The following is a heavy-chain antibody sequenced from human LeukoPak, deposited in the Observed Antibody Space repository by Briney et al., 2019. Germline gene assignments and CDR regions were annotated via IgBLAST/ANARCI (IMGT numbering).Heavy chain of an antibody. J-gene: IGHJ4*02. CDR3: AREGPIVGATHLVDY. CDR2: INPNSGGT. D-gene: IGHD1-26*01. V-gene: IGHV1-2*02. Sequence: GASVKVSCKASGYTFTDYYVHWVRQAPGQGLEWLGWINPNSGGTNYAKKFQGRVTMTRDTSISTAYMELSRLRSDDTAVYYCAREGPIVGATHLVDYWGQGTLVTVSS. CDR1: GYTFTDYY.